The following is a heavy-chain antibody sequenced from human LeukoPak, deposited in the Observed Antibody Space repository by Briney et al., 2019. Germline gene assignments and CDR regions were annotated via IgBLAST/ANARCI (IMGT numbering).Heavy chain of an antibody. CDR3: ARDYRREYYYDSSFDY. CDR1: GFTFSSYA. V-gene: IGHV3-30*04. CDR2: ISYDGSNK. D-gene: IGHD3-22*01. Sequence: GGSLRLSCAASGFTFSSYAMHWVRQAPGKGLEWVAVISYDGSNKYYADSVKGRFTISRDNSKNTLYLQMNSLRAEDTAVYYCARDYRREYYYDSSFDYWGQGTLVTVSS. J-gene: IGHJ4*02.